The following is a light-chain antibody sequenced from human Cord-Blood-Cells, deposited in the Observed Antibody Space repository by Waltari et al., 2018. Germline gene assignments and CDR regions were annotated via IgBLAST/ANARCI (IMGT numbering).Light chain of an antibody. V-gene: IGKV1-5*01. CDR2: DAA. CDR3: QQYNSYSWT. J-gene: IGKJ1*01. Sequence: DIQMTQSPSTLSASVGDRVTITCRASPGISSCLAWYQQKPGKAPKILIYDAASLESGVPARFSGSGSGTEFSLTISSLQPDDFATYYCQQYNSYSWTFGQGTKVEIK. CDR1: PGISSC.